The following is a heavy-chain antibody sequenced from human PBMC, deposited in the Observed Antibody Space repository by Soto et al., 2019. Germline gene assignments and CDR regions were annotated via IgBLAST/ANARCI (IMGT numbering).Heavy chain of an antibody. V-gene: IGHV4-30-4*01. CDR1: GGSISSGDYY. CDR2: IYYSGST. CDR3: ARVGYYYDSSGSDTPFDY. J-gene: IGHJ4*02. D-gene: IGHD3-22*01. Sequence: PSETLSLTCNVSGGSISSGDYYWSWIRQPPGKGLEWIGYIYYSGSTYYNPSLKSRVTISVDTSKNQFSLKLSSVTAADTAVYYCARVGYYYDSSGSDTPFDYWGQGTLVTVSS.